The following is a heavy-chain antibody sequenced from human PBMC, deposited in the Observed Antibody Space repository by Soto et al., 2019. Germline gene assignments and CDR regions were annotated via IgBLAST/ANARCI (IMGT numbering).Heavy chain of an antibody. J-gene: IGHJ4*02. V-gene: IGHV3-23*01. D-gene: IGHD2-8*02. CDR3: ARGGLSVLYIDY. CDR1: GFTFNSYA. CDR2: ISSSGVST. Sequence: EVQLLESGGGLVQPGGSLRLSCAASGFTFNSYARSWVRQAPGKGLEWVSGISSSGVSTFYAYSVKGRFTISRDNSKNTLYLQMTSLRAEDTAVYYCARGGLSVLYIDYWGQGTLVTVSP.